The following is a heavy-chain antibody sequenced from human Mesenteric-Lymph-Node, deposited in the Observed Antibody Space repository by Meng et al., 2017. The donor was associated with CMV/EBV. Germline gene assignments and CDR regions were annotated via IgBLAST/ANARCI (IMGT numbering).Heavy chain of an antibody. Sequence: GESLKISCAASGFTFSSYAMHWVRQAPGKGLEWVAFISYDGTNKYYADSVKGRFTISRDSSTKTLYLEMNSLRAEDTALYYCATLPHSSSSPFDYWGQGTLVTVSS. V-gene: IGHV3-30*04. CDR3: ATLPHSSSSPFDY. CDR2: ISYDGTNK. J-gene: IGHJ4*02. CDR1: GFTFSSYA. D-gene: IGHD6-13*01.